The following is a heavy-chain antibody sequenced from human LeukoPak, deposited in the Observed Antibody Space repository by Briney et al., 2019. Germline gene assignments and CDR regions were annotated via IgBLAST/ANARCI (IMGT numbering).Heavy chain of an antibody. CDR2: MNPNSGNT. J-gene: IGHJ4*02. V-gene: IGHV1-8*01. CDR1: GYTFSSYD. D-gene: IGHD3-16*01. Sequence: ASVKVSCKASGYTFSSYDINWVRQATGQRPEWMGWMNPNSGNTGYAQKLQGRLIMTTNTSISTAYMELSSLTSEDTAMYYCARGRNERDLRLLLYWGQGTLVTVSS. CDR3: ARGRNERDLRLLLY.